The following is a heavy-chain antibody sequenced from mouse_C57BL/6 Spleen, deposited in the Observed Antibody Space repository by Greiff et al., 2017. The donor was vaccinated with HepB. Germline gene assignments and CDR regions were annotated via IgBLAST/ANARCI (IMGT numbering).Heavy chain of an antibody. CDR1: GYTFTSYW. D-gene: IGHD4-1*01. J-gene: IGHJ3*01. CDR2: IDPNSGGT. V-gene: IGHV1-72*01. Sequence: QVQLQQPGAELVKPGASVKLSCKASGYTFTSYWMHWVKQRPGRGLEWIGRIDPNSGGTKYNEKFKSKATLTVDKPSSTAYMQLSSLTSEDSAVYYCARSQTAGAAWFAYWGQGTLVTVSA. CDR3: ARSQTAGAAWFAY.